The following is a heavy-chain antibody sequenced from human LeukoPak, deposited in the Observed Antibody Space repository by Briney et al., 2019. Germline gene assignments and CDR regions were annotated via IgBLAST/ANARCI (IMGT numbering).Heavy chain of an antibody. J-gene: IGHJ3*02. Sequence: ASVKVSCKASGYTFTGYYMHWVRQAPGQGLEWMGWINPNSGGTNYAQKFQGRVTMTRDTSISTAYMELSRLRSDDTAVHYCARYCSSTSCRLRAFDIWDQGTMVTVSS. CDR1: GYTFTGYY. CDR3: ARYCSSTSCRLRAFDI. CDR2: INPNSGGT. D-gene: IGHD2-2*01. V-gene: IGHV1-2*02.